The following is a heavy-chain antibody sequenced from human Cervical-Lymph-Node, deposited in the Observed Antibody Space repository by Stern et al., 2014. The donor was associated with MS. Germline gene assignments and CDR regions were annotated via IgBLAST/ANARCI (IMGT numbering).Heavy chain of an antibody. J-gene: IGHJ6*02. CDR3: ARNGDRHYYYGMDV. D-gene: IGHD4-17*01. CDR1: GGSISSGGYY. V-gene: IGHV4-31*03. Sequence: QLQLQESGPGLVTPSQTLSLTCTVSGGSISSGGYYWSWIRQHPGKGLEWIGYIYYSGRTYYNPSPKSRVTISVDTSKNQFSLKLSSVTAADTAVYYCARNGDRHYYYGMDVWGQGTTVTVSS. CDR2: IYYSGRT.